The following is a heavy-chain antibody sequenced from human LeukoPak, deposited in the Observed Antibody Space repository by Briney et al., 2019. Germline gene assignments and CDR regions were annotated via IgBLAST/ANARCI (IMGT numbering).Heavy chain of an antibody. CDR3: ARDPDPRPYYYYMDV. CDR2: INPNSGGT. V-gene: IGHV1-2*02. D-gene: IGHD1-14*01. CDR1: GYTFTGYY. Sequence: VASVKVSCKASGYTFTGYYMHWVRQAPGQGLEWMGWINPNSGGTNYAQKFQGRVTMTRDTSISTAYMELSRLRSDDTAVYYCARDPDPRPYYYYMDVWGKGTTVTISS. J-gene: IGHJ6*03.